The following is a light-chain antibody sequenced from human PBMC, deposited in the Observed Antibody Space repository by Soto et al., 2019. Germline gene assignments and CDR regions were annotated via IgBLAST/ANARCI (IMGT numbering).Light chain of an antibody. CDR1: NSDVGGYNY. CDR3: CSYAGSYTSL. Sequence: QSALTQPRSMSGSPGQSVTISCTGTNSDVGGYNYVSWNQQHPGKAPKLMIYAVTKRPSGVPDRVSGSKSGNTASLTISGLQAEDEGDYYCCSYAGSYTSLFGGGTKLTVL. CDR2: AVT. J-gene: IGLJ2*01. V-gene: IGLV2-11*01.